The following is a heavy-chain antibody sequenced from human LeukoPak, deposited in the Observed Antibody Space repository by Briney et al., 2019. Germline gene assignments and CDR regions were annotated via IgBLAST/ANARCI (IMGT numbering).Heavy chain of an antibody. V-gene: IGHV5-10-1*01. CDR2: IDPSDSYT. Sequence: GESLKISCKGSGYIFTSYWISWVGQMPGKGLEWMGRIDPSDSYTNYSPSFQGHVTISADKSISTAYLQWSSLKASDTAMYYCARQDSSWTGYWGQGTLVTVSS. CDR3: ARQDSSWTGY. J-gene: IGHJ4*02. D-gene: IGHD6-13*01. CDR1: GYIFTSYW.